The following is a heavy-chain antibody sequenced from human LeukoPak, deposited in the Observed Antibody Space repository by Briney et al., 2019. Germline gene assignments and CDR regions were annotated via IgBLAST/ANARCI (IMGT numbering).Heavy chain of an antibody. V-gene: IGHV1-46*01. Sequence: ASVKVSCKASAYSFTSYYMHRVRQAPGQGLEWMGIINPSGDSTNYAQKFQGRVTMTRDTSTRTVYMELSSLRSEDTAVYYCARVISRWGGLDTWGQGTLVIVSS. CDR2: INPSGDST. J-gene: IGHJ5*02. CDR1: AYSFTSYY. D-gene: IGHD3-16*01. CDR3: ARVISRWGGLDT.